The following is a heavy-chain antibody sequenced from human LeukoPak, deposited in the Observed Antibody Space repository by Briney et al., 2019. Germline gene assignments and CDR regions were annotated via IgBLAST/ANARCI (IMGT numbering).Heavy chain of an antibody. CDR1: GYTFTAYD. J-gene: IGHJ4*02. Sequence: GASVKVSCKGSGYTFTAYDIIWVRQAPGQGLECVGLISAYTGRTEYAQKFQGGVIMTTDSATSTAYMELRSLRSDDTGVYYCARDEFGRIGVGVYWGQGTPVTVSA. CDR2: ISAYTGRT. D-gene: IGHD1-26*01. CDR3: ARDEFGRIGVGVY. V-gene: IGHV1-18*01.